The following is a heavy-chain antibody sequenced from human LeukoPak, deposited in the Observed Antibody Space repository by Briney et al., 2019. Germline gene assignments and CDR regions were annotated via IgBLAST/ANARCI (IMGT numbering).Heavy chain of an antibody. CDR2: INAGNGNT. CDR1: GYTFTSYA. V-gene: IGHV1-3*01. D-gene: IGHD3-3*01. CDR3: ARGTPIPPYYDFWSGYYTGMDY. J-gene: IGHJ4*02. Sequence: GASVKVSYKASGYTFTSYAMHWVRQAPGQRLEWMGWINAGNGNTKYSQKFQGRVTITRDTSASTAYMELSSLRSEDTAVYYCARGTPIPPYYDFWSGYYTGMDYWGQGTLVTVSS.